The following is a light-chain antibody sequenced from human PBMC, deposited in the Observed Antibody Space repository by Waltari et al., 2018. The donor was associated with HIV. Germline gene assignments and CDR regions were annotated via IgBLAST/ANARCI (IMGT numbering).Light chain of an antibody. CDR1: QSVSTTY. J-gene: IGKJ1*01. CDR3: QQFVTSPLT. Sequence: EIVLTQSPGTLSLSPGQRAALSCRASQSVSTTYSAWYQQKPGQAPRLLIYGASTRATRIPDRFSGSESGTDFTRTISRLEPEDFAVYNCQQFVTSPLTFGQGTKVEIK. CDR2: GAS. V-gene: IGKV3-20*01.